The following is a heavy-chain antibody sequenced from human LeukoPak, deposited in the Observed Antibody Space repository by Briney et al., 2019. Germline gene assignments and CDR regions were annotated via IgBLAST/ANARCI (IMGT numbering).Heavy chain of an antibody. D-gene: IGHD6-19*01. CDR3: VRSAGIPGAGRVLWYVQH. CDR2: KCYRSKWYS. Sequence: SQTLSLPCTISGDRVYRNRAAWNRIRKSPSRGLEWLGRKCYRSKWYSDYEVSVKSRITLIPDKSKNQFSPQLNSVTPEDTAVYISVRSAGIPGAGRVLWYVQHWGQGTLVTASS. J-gene: IGHJ1*01. CDR1: GDRVYRNRAA. V-gene: IGHV6-1*01.